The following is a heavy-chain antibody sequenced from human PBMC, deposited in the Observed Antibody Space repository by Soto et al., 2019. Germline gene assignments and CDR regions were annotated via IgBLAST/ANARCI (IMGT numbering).Heavy chain of an antibody. V-gene: IGHV3-53*01. J-gene: IGHJ4*02. Sequence: EVQLVESGGGLIQPGGSLRLSCAVSGFTVSNNYMSWVRQAPGKGLEGVSVIYSGGYTAYGDSVKGRFTISRDNSKNTLYSKINSLGPAAPAGFSGATPPGGGGYWGQGTLVTVSS. CDR3: ATPPGGGGY. CDR1: GFTVSNNY. D-gene: IGHD3-10*01. CDR2: IYSGGYT.